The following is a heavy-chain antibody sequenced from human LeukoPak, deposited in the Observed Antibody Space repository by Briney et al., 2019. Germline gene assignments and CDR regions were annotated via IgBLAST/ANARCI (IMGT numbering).Heavy chain of an antibody. D-gene: IGHD2-15*01. Sequence: GESLQISCKGSGYSFTTYWIGWVRQMPGKGLEWMGIIYPGDSDTRYSPSFQGQVTISADKSISTAYLQWSSLKASDTAMYYCARGLARWYYYMDVWGKGTTVTVSS. CDR3: ARGLARWYYYMDV. J-gene: IGHJ6*03. CDR2: IYPGDSDT. V-gene: IGHV5-51*01. CDR1: GYSFTTYW.